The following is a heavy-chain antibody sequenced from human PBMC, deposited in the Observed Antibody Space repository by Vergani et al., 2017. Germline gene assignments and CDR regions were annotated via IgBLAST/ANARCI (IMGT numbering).Heavy chain of an antibody. CDR3: ARQSAMIISQGHFDY. V-gene: IGHV4-39*01. CDR2: IYYSGST. J-gene: IGHJ4*02. CDR1: GGSISSSSYY. D-gene: IGHD5-18*01. Sequence: QLQLQESGPGLVKPSETLSLTCTVSGGSISSSSYYWGWIRQPPGKGLEWIGSIYYSGSTYYNPSLKSRVTISVDTSKNQFSLKLSSVTAADTAVYYCARQSAMIISQGHFDYWGQGVLVTVSS.